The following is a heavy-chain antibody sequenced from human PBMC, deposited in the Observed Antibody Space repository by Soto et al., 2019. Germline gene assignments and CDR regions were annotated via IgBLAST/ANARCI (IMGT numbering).Heavy chain of an antibody. V-gene: IGHV4-59*01. Sequence: PSETLSLTCTVSGGSTSSYYWNWIRQPPGKGLEWIGYIYHSGTTNYNPSLKSRVAISVDTSKNQFSLKLSSVTAADTAVYYCARMVAAGGNSFDFWGHGTLFTVSS. D-gene: IGHD6-13*01. CDR3: ARMVAAGGNSFDF. J-gene: IGHJ4*01. CDR2: IYHSGTT. CDR1: GGSTSSYY.